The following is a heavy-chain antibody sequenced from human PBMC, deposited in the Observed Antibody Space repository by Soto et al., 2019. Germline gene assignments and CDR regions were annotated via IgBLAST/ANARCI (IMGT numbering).Heavy chain of an antibody. CDR3: ARGVHLMITCGGVIVRGNWFDP. J-gene: IGHJ5*02. CDR1: GGSFSGYY. V-gene: IGHV4-34*01. Sequence: PSETLSLTCAVYGGSFSGYYWSWIRQPPGKGLEWIGEINHSGSTNYNPSLKSRVTISVDTSKNQFSLKLSSVTAADTAVYYCARGVHLMITCGGVIVRGNWFDPWGQGTLVTVSS. D-gene: IGHD3-16*02. CDR2: INHSGST.